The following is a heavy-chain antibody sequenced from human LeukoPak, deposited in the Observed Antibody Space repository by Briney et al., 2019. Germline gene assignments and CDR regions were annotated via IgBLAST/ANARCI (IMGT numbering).Heavy chain of an antibody. J-gene: IGHJ4*02. D-gene: IGHD1-26*01. CDR2: MNPNSGNT. CDR1: GYTFTGYY. Sequence: ASVTVSCKASGYTFTGYYMHWVRQAPGQGLEWMGWMNPNSGNTGYAQKFQGRVTMTRNTSISTAYMELSSLRSEDTAVYYCARVLGSGSYSVDYWGQGTLVTVSS. CDR3: ARVLGSGSYSVDY. V-gene: IGHV1-8*02.